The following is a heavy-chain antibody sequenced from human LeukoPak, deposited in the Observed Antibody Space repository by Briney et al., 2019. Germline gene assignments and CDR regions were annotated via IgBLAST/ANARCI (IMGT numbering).Heavy chain of an antibody. CDR2: IYTSGST. D-gene: IGHD1-26*01. J-gene: IGHJ3*02. V-gene: IGHV4-4*07. CDR1: GGSISSYY. CDR3: TKDTMGATFPGAFDI. Sequence: SETLSLTCTVSGGSISSYYWSWIRQPAGKGLEWIGRIYTSGSTNYNPSLKRRVTMSLDTSKNQFSLKLSSVTAADTAVYYCTKDTMGATFPGAFDIWGQGTMVTVSS.